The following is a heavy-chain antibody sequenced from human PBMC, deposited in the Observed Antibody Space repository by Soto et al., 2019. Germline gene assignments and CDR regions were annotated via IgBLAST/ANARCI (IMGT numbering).Heavy chain of an antibody. CDR2: ISGSGGST. CDR1: GFTFSSYA. D-gene: IGHD6-6*01. CDR3: AKDLHWGIQLFPLVSPDYYYYGMDV. J-gene: IGHJ6*02. Sequence: GGSLRLSCAASGFTFSSYAMSWVRQAPGKGLEWVSAISGSGGSTYYADSVKGRFTISRDNSKNTRCLQMNSLRAEDMAVYYCAKDLHWGIQLFPLVSPDYYYYGMDVWGQGTTVTVSS. V-gene: IGHV3-23*01.